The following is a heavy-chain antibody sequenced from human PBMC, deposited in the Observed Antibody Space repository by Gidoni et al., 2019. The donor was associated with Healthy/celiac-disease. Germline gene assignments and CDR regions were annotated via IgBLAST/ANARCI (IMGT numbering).Heavy chain of an antibody. CDR3: ARDSTTYSGYDLNWFDP. J-gene: IGHJ5*02. CDR2: ISSSSSTI. V-gene: IGHV3-48*01. Sequence: EVQLVESGGGLVQPGGSLRLSCAASGFTFSSYSMNWVRQAPGKGLEWVSYISSSSSTIYYADSVKGRFTISRDNAKNSLYLQMNSLRAEDTAVYYCARDSTTYSGYDLNWFDPWGQGTLVTVSS. D-gene: IGHD5-12*01. CDR1: GFTFSSYS.